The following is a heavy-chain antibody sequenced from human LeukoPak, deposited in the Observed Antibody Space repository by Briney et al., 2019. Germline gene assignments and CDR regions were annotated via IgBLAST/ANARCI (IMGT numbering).Heavy chain of an antibody. CDR1: GFTFSSYS. D-gene: IGHD6-19*01. CDR2: ISGSGDST. V-gene: IGHV3-23*01. J-gene: IGHJ4*02. Sequence: GGSLRLSCVVSGFTFSSYSMSWVRQAPGKGLEWVSAISGSGDSTYYADSVKGRFTISRDNSKNTLYLQMNSLRVEDTAVYYCAKAPGGSGWYDYWGQGTLVTVSS. CDR3: AKAPGGSGWYDY.